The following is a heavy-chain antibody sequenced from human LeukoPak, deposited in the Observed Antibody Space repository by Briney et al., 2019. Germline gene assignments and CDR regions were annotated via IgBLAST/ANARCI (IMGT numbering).Heavy chain of an antibody. Sequence: SEALSLTCAVYGGSFSGYYWSWIRQPPGKGLEWIGEINHSESTNYNPSLKSRVTISVDTSKNQFSLKLSSVTAADTAVYYCARDSSGYYYFDYWGQGTLVTVSS. CDR1: GGSFSGYY. CDR2: INHSEST. CDR3: ARDSSGYYYFDY. J-gene: IGHJ4*02. D-gene: IGHD3-22*01. V-gene: IGHV4-34*01.